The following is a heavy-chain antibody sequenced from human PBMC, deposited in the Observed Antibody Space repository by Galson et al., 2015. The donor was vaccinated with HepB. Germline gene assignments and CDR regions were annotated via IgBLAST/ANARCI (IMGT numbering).Heavy chain of an antibody. CDR1: GYTFTSYY. CDR2: INPSGGST. Sequence: SVKVSCKASGYTFTSYYMHWVRQAPGQGLEWMGIINPSGGSTSYAQKFQGRVTMTRDTSTSTVYMELSSLRSEDTAVYYCARALIVVVPAAMPYYYYYGMDVWGQGTTVTASS. CDR3: ARALIVVVPAAMPYYYYYGMDV. D-gene: IGHD2-2*01. V-gene: IGHV1-46*01. J-gene: IGHJ6*02.